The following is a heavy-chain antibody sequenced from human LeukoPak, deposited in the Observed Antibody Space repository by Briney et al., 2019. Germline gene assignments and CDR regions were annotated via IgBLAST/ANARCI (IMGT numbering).Heavy chain of an antibody. CDR1: GYTFTGYY. CDR3: ARSNTYYYDSSGRDNWFDP. CDR2: INPNSGGT. D-gene: IGHD3-22*01. V-gene: IGHV1-2*02. J-gene: IGHJ5*02. Sequence: GASVKVSCKASGYTFTGYYMHWVRQAPGQGLEWMGWINPNSGGTNYAQKFQGRVTMTRDTSISTAYMELSRLRSDDTAVYYCARSNTYYYDSSGRDNWFDPWGQGTLVTVSS.